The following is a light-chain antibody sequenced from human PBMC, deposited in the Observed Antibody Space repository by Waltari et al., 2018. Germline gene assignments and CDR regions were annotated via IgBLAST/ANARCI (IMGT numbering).Light chain of an antibody. J-gene: IGLJ3*02. CDR2: RSD. CDR3: AAWDDSLHGHWV. V-gene: IGLV1-44*01. Sequence: QSVLTQPPSASGTPGQRVTISCSGSASNIGGNVVNWYQQLPGKATKPLIYRSDHRPSGVPDRFSGSKSGTSASLAISGLLSDDEADYYCAAWDDSLHGHWVFGGGTKVTVL. CDR1: ASNIGGNV.